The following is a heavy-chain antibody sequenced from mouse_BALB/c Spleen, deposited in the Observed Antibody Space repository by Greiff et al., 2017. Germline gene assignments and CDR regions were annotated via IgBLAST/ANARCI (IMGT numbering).Heavy chain of an antibody. J-gene: IGHJ2*01. Sequence: VQLQQSGAELMKPGASVKISCKATGYTFSSYWIEWVKQRPGHGLEWIGEILPGSGSTNYNEKFKGKATFTADTSSNTAYMQLSSLTSEDSAVYYCARSGTTATWDYWGQGTTLTVSS. V-gene: IGHV1-9*01. D-gene: IGHD1-2*01. CDR2: ILPGSGST. CDR3: ARSGTTATWDY. CDR1: GYTFSSYW.